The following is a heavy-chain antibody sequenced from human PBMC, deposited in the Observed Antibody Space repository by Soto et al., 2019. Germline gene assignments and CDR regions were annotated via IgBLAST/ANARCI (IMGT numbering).Heavy chain of an antibody. CDR3: AKDYGGYYCYGMGV. CDR1: GYTFTSYG. V-gene: IGHV1-18*01. J-gene: IGHJ6*02. CDR2: ISAYNGNT. D-gene: IGHD4-17*01. Sequence: ASVKVSCKASGYTFTSYGISWVRQAPGQGLEWMGWISAYNGNTNYAQKLQGRVTMTTDTSTSTAYMELRSLRSDDTAVYYCAKDYGGYYCYGMGVWGQGTTVTVSS.